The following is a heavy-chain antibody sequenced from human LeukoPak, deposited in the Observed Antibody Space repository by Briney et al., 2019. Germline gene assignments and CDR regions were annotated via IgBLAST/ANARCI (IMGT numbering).Heavy chain of an antibody. CDR2: IYYSGST. D-gene: IGHD3-10*01. CDR3: ARDAVYYYGSGSYYSFDL. Sequence: SETLSLTCTVSGGSISSSSYYWGWIRQPPGTGLEWIGSIYYSGSTYYNPSLKSRVTISVDTSKNQFSLKLSSVTAADTAVYYCARDAVYYYGSGSYYSFDLWGRGTLVTVSS. CDR1: GGSISSSSYY. J-gene: IGHJ2*01. V-gene: IGHV4-39*07.